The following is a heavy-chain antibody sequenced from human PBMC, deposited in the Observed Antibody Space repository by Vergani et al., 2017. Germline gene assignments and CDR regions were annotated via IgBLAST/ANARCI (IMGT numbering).Heavy chain of an antibody. Sequence: QVQLVESGGGVVQPGRSLRLSCAASGFTFSSYGMHWVRQAPGKGLEWVAVISYDGSNKYYAESVKGRFTISRDNSKNTLYLQMNSLRAEDTAVYYCAKIGGKYSYGAATDYWGQGTLVAVSS. CDR1: GFTFSSYG. CDR3: AKIGGKYSYGAATDY. CDR2: ISYDGSNK. D-gene: IGHD5-18*01. J-gene: IGHJ4*02. V-gene: IGHV3-30*18.